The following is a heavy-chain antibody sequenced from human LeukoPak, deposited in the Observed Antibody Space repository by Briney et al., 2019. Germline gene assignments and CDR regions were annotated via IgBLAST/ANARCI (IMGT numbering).Heavy chain of an antibody. J-gene: IGHJ4*02. CDR2: IYPGDSDT. CDR3: ATTFGYCSSTSCYDHYDY. Sequence: GESLKISCKGSGYSFTSYWIGWVRQMPGKGLEWMGIIYPGDSDTRYSPSFQGQVTISADKSISTAYLQWSSLKASDTAMYYCATTFGYCSSTSCYDHYDYWGQGTLVTVSS. CDR1: GYSFTSYW. D-gene: IGHD2-2*03. V-gene: IGHV5-51*01.